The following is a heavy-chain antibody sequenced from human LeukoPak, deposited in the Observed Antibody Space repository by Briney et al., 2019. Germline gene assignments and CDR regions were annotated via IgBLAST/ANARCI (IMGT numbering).Heavy chain of an antibody. CDR3: AKVTGYYYGSGSYNNY. Sequence: PGVSLRLSCAASGFTFSSYAMSWVRQAPGKGLEWVSAISGSGGSTYYADSVKGRFTISRDNSKNTLCLQMNSLRAEDTAVYYCAKVTGYYYGSGSYNNYWGQGTLVTVSS. CDR1: GFTFSSYA. J-gene: IGHJ4*02. D-gene: IGHD3-10*01. V-gene: IGHV3-23*01. CDR2: ISGSGGST.